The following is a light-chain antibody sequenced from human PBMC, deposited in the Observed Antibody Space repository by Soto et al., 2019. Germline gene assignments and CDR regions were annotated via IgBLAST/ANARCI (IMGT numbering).Light chain of an antibody. CDR1: QSITNNY. CDR2: DVY. J-gene: IGKJ5*01. CDR3: QHYGSSPT. Sequence: ENVLTQSPGTLSLSPGERGTLSCRASQSITNNYLAWYQQKPGQAPSLLIYDVYRRATGVPDRFSASGSATEFTLTINSLEPEDFAVYYCQHYGSSPTFGQGTRLEIK. V-gene: IGKV3-20*01.